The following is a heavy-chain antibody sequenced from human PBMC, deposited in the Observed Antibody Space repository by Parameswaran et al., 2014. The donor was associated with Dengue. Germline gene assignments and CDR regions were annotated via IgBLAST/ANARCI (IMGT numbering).Heavy chain of an antibody. Sequence: WIRQPPGKGLEWVSGITWNSDSITYADSVKGRFTISRDNAKNSLYLQMNNLRTEDTALYWCAKDKGYLLSLGYKYYGMDVWGQGTTVTVSS. V-gene: IGHV3-9*01. D-gene: IGHD1-14*01. CDR2: ITWNSDSI. J-gene: IGHJ6*02. CDR3: AKDKGYLLSLGYKYYGMDV.